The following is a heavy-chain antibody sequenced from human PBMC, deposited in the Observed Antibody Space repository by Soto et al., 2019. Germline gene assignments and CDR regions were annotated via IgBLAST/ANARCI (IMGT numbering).Heavy chain of an antibody. Sequence: ASVKVSCKASGGTFSSYTISWVRQAPGQGLEWMGRIIPILGIANYAQKFQGRVTITADKSTSTAYMELSSLRSEDTAVYYCARDILTTYSGPGYWGQGTLVTVSS. D-gene: IGHD3-9*01. CDR2: IIPILGIA. CDR1: GGTFSSYT. V-gene: IGHV1-69*04. J-gene: IGHJ4*02. CDR3: ARDILTTYSGPGY.